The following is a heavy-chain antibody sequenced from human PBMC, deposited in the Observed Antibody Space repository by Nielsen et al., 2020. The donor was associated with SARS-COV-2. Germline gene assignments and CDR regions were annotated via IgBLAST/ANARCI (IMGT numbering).Heavy chain of an antibody. CDR2: ISYDGSNK. V-gene: IGHV3-30-3*01. D-gene: IGHD5-12*01. CDR1: GFTFSSYA. CDR3: ARDRGYSGYDFFDY. J-gene: IGHJ4*02. Sequence: GESLKISCAASGFTFSSYAMHWVRQAPGKGLEWVAVISYDGSNKYYADSVKGRFTISRDNSKNTLYLQMNSLRAEDTAVYYCARDRGYSGYDFFDYWGQGTLVTVSS.